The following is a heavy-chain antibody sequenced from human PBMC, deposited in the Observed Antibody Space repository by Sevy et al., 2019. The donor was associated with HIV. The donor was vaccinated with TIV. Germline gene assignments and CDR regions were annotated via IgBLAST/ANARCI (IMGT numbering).Heavy chain of an antibody. J-gene: IGHJ3*02. V-gene: IGHV3-11*01. Sequence: GGSLRLSCAASGFNFSDYYMSWIRQAPGKGLEWVSYISSSGSTKYYADSVKGRFTISRDNAKNSLYLQMNSLRAEDTTVYYCARYYTTILTGVDAIDIWGQGTMVTVSS. CDR3: ARYYTTILTGVDAIDI. CDR1: GFNFSDYY. D-gene: IGHD3-3*01. CDR2: ISSSGSTK.